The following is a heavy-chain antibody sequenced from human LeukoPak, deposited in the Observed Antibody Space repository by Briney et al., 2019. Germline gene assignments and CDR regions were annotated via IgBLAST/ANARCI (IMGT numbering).Heavy chain of an antibody. V-gene: IGHV3-49*04. CDR1: GFTFGDYG. Sequence: GGSLRLSCTASGFTFGDYGISWVRQAPGKGLEWVGFIRSKAYGGTIEYDASVEGRFTISRDDSKNIAYLQMNSLKTEDTAVYYCCRGSTVRGAKYYFDYWGQGTLVTVSS. CDR3: CRGSTVRGAKYYFDY. CDR2: IRSKAYGGTI. J-gene: IGHJ4*02. D-gene: IGHD3-10*01.